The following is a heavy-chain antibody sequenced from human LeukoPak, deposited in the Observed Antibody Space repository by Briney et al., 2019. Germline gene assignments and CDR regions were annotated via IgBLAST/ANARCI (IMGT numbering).Heavy chain of an antibody. D-gene: IGHD3-16*01. Sequence: EGSLRLSCAASGFTFSSYAMHWVRQAPGKGLEWVAVTSYDESNKYYADSVKGRFTISRDNAKNSLYLQMSNLRAEDTAVYFCARGGGLDVWGQGATVTVSS. CDR2: TSYDESNK. V-gene: IGHV3-30-3*01. CDR1: GFTFSSYA. CDR3: ARGGGLDV. J-gene: IGHJ6*02.